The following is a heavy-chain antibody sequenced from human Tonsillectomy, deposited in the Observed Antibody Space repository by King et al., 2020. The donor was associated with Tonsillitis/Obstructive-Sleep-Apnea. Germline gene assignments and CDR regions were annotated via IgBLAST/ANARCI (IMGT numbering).Heavy chain of an antibody. V-gene: IGHV4-39*01. D-gene: IGHD3-10*01. J-gene: IGHJ4*02. Sequence: QLQESGPGLVKPSETLSLTCTVSGGSISSTLYYWGWIRQPPGKGLEWIGSMYYSGTTYYNPSLKSRVTISVATSKNQFSLKLSSVTAADTAVYYCARNYYAGSGTYRPFYYWGQGTLVTVSS. CDR2: MYYSGTT. CDR3: ARNYYAGSGTYRPFYY. CDR1: GGSISSTLYY.